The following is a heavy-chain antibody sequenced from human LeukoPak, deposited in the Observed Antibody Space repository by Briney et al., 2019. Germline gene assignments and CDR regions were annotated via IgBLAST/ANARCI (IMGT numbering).Heavy chain of an antibody. CDR1: GGSISSYY. CDR3: ARRHTYYYDSSGYPLDAFDI. Sequence: SETLSLTCTVSGGSISSYYWSWIRQPPGKGLEWIGYIYYSGSTNYNPSLKSRVTISVDTSKNQFSLKLSSVTAADTAVYYCARRHTYYYDSSGYPLDAFDIWGQGAMVTVSS. V-gene: IGHV4-59*01. D-gene: IGHD3-22*01. CDR2: IYYSGST. J-gene: IGHJ3*02.